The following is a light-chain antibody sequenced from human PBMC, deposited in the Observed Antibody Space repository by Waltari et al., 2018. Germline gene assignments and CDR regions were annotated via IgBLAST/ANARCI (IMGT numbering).Light chain of an antibody. CDR2: GTS. J-gene: IGLJ2*01. Sequence: QSVLTQPPSVSGAPGQRVSISCPGSGSNLGAGYDVHWYQPHPGKAPNLLIYGTSPRPPGVPDRFFGSQSGTSASLTISGLQAEDEADYYCSSYRSSNIIIFGGGTKLSVL. CDR1: GSNLGAGYD. V-gene: IGLV1-40*01. CDR3: SSYRSSNIII.